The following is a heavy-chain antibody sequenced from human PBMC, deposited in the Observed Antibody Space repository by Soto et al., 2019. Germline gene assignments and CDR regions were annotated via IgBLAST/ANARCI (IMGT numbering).Heavy chain of an antibody. CDR1: GFTFSSYA. CDR2: ISYDGSNK. V-gene: IGHV3-30-3*01. CDR3: ARDGLRNTIYYFDY. D-gene: IGHD3-3*01. Sequence: QVQLVESGGGVVQPGRSLRLSCAASGFTFSSYAMHWVRQAPGKGLEWVAVISYDGSNKYYADSVKGRFTISRDNSKNTLYLQMNSLRAEDTAVYYCARDGLRNTIYYFDYWGQGTLVTVSS. J-gene: IGHJ4*02.